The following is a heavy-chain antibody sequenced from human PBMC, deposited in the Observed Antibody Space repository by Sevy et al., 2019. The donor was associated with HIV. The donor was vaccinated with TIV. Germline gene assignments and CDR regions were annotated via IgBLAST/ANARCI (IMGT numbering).Heavy chain of an antibody. CDR1: GGSLSRYY. D-gene: IGHD3-16*01. CDR2: VYYNGAT. Sequence: SETLSLTCTVSGGSLSRYYWSWIRQSPGKGLEWIGYVYYNGATNYNPSLKGRLSLALDTSKNQFSLSLGSVTAADTAVYYCARELGAVWTGRYHQYPYSMDVWGHGTTVTVSS. V-gene: IGHV4-59*01. CDR3: ARELGAVWTGRYHQYPYSMDV. J-gene: IGHJ6*02.